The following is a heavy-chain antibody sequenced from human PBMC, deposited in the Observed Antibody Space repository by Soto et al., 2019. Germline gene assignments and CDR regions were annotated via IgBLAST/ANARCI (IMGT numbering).Heavy chain of an antibody. CDR1: GYTLTELS. V-gene: IGHV1-24*01. CDR3: ATRKLEYSSGWFTWYYFDY. J-gene: IGHJ4*02. Sequence: ASVKVSCKVSGYTLTELSMHWVRQAPGKGLEWMGGFDPEDGETIYAQKFQGRVTMTEDTSTDTAYMELSSLRSEDTAVYYCATRKLEYSSGWFTWYYFDYWGQGTLVTVSS. CDR2: FDPEDGET. D-gene: IGHD6-19*01.